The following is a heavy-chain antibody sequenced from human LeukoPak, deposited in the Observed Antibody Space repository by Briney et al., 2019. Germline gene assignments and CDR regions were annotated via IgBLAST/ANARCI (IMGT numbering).Heavy chain of an antibody. Sequence: PGGSLRLSCAASGFTFSSYWMSWVRQAPGKGLGWVASIKQDGSEKYYVDSVKGRFTISRDNAKNSLYLQMNSLRAEDTAVYYCSTNNAYLYDYWGQGTLVTVSS. V-gene: IGHV3-7*01. CDR3: STNNAYLYDY. J-gene: IGHJ4*02. CDR2: IKQDGSEK. CDR1: GFTFSSYW. D-gene: IGHD2-8*01.